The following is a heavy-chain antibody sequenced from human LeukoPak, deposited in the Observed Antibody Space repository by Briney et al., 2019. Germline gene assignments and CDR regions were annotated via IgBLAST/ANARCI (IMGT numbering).Heavy chain of an antibody. CDR1: GGSISSYY. V-gene: IGHV4-59*01. J-gene: IGHJ4*02. CDR3: ARKDSSSHFDY. D-gene: IGHD6-13*01. Sequence: SETLSLTCTVSGGSISSYYWSWIRQPPGKGLEWIGYIYYSGSTNYNPSLKSRVTISVDTSKNQFSLKLSSVTAADTAVYYCARKDSSSHFDYWGQGTLATVSS. CDR2: IYYSGST.